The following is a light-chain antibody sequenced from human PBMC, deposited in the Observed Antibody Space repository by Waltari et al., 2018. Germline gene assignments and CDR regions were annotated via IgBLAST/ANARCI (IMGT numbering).Light chain of an antibody. J-gene: IGKJ1*01. V-gene: IGKV3D-15*01. CDR2: GAS. CDR3: QQYNNWPRT. CDR1: QSVSSN. Sequence: IVMTQSPATLSVSPGERATLSCRASQSVSSNLAWYQQKPGQAPRLLIYGASPRATGIPARFSGSGSGTEFTLTISSLQSEDFAVYYCQQYNNWPRTFGQGTKVEIK.